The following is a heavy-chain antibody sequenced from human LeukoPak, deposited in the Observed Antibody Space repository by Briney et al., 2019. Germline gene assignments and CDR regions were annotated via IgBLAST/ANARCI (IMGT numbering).Heavy chain of an antibody. Sequence: PGGSLRLSCAASGFTFSNYAMSWVRQAPGKGLEWVSASGSGGNTYYADSVEGRFTISRDNSKNTLYLQMNSLRAEDTAVYYCAKRMRDTDYYFDYWGQGTLVTVSS. CDR3: AKRMRDTDYYFDY. CDR2: SGSGGNT. D-gene: IGHD5-18*01. J-gene: IGHJ4*02. CDR1: GFTFSNYA. V-gene: IGHV3-23*01.